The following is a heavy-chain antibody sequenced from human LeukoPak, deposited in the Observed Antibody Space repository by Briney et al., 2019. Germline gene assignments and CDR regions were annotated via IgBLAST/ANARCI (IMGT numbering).Heavy chain of an antibody. CDR2: INSEGSST. J-gene: IGHJ5*02. CDR3: ARAAYCSSTSCYVSSWFDP. CDR1: GFTFSTYW. V-gene: IGHV3-74*01. Sequence: GGSLRLSCAASGFTFSTYWTHWVRQAPGKGLVWVSRINSEGSSTTYADSVKGRFTISRDNAKNTLYLQMNSLKAEDTAVYYCARAAYCSSTSCYVSSWFDPWGQGTLVTVSS. D-gene: IGHD2-2*01.